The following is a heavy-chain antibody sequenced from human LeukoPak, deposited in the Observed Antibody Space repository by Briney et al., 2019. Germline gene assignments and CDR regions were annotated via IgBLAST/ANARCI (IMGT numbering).Heavy chain of an antibody. J-gene: IGHJ5*02. CDR3: ARIYGVRGAIGFDP. CDR1: GGSFSGYY. D-gene: IGHD3-10*02. CDR2: INHSGST. V-gene: IGHV4-34*01. Sequence: SETLSLTCAVYGGSFSGYYWSWIRQPPGKGLEWIGEINHSGSTNYNPSLKSRVTISVDTSKNQFSLKLSSVTAADTAVYYCARIYGVRGAIGFDPWGQGTLVTVSS.